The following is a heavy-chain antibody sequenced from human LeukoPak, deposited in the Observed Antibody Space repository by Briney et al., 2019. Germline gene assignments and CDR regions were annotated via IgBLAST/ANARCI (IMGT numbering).Heavy chain of an antibody. CDR2: ISDDGRNK. V-gene: IGHV3-30*18. CDR1: GFPFSSHA. CDR3: AKRPSDYGDYVTYFDY. J-gene: IGHJ4*02. D-gene: IGHD4-17*01. Sequence: GGSLRLSCAASGFPFSSHALHWVRQAPGKGLEWVGVISDDGRNKKYADSVKGRFTISRDNSKDTLYLQMNSLRDEDTAVYYCAKRPSDYGDYVTYFDYWGQGTLVTVSS.